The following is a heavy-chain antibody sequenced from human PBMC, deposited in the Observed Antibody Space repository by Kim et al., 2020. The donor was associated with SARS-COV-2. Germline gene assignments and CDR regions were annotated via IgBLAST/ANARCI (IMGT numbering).Heavy chain of an antibody. CDR3: ARVIFGGGGYYYGMDV. CDR2: ISSSSSYI. CDR1: GFTFSSYS. J-gene: IGHJ6*02. Sequence: GGSLRLSCAASGFTFSSYSMNWVRQAPGKGLEWVSSISSSSSYIYYADSVKGRFTISRDNAKNSLYLQMNSLRAEDTAVYYCARVIFGGGGYYYGMDVWGQGTTVTVSS. V-gene: IGHV3-21*01. D-gene: IGHD3-3*02.